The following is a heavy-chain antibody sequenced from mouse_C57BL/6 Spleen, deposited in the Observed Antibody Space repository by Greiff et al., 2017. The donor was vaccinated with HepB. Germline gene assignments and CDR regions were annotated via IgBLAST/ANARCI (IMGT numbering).Heavy chain of an antibody. CDR2: IWRGGST. V-gene: IGHV2-5*01. J-gene: IGHJ1*03. CDR3: AKYGLASYWYIDG. D-gene: IGHD1-1*02. CDR1: GFSLTSYG. Sequence: QVQLQQSGPGLVQPSPSLSITCTASGFSLTSYGVHWVRQSPGKGLEWLGGIWRGGSTDYNAAFMSRLSIPKDNSNSQVIFKMNSLQADDTAIYCCAKYGLASYWYIDGWGTGTTVTVSS.